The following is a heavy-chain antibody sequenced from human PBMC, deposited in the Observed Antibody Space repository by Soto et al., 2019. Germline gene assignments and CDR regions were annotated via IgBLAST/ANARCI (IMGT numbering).Heavy chain of an antibody. V-gene: IGHV3-33*08. Sequence: QVQLVESGGGVVQPGTSLRLSCAASGFTFSSYGMQWVRQAPGKGLEWLAVISYDGNHKYYADSVRGRFTISRDNSKSTLFLQVSSLKAEDTAVYYCGKSNVAGFGAVPLDYWGQGTLVTVSS. CDR1: GFTFSSYG. D-gene: IGHD6-19*01. J-gene: IGHJ4*02. CDR2: ISYDGNHK. CDR3: GKSNVAGFGAVPLDY.